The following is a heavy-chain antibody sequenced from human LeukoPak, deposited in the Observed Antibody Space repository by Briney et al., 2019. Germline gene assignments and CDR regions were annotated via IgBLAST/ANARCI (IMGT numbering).Heavy chain of an antibody. CDR1: GYTFTGYY. CDR3: ARVQVGYCSGGSCYLGAFDI. CDR2: INPNSGGT. V-gene: IGHV1-2*02. Sequence: ASVKVSCKASGYTFTGYYMHWVRQAPGQGLEWMGWINPNSGGTNYAQKFQGRVTMTRDTSISTAYMELSRLRSDDTAVYYCARVQVGYCSGGSCYLGAFDIRGQGTMVTVSS. D-gene: IGHD2-15*01. J-gene: IGHJ3*02.